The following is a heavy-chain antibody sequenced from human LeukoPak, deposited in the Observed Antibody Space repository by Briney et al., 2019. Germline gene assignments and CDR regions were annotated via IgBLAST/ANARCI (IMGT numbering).Heavy chain of an antibody. Sequence: PGGSLRLSCAASGFTVSSNYMSWVRQAPGKGLEWVSVIYSGGSTYYADSVKGRFTISRDNSKNTLYLQMNSLRAEDTAVYYCARGPGIAAAGTDYWGQGTLVTVSS. D-gene: IGHD6-13*01. J-gene: IGHJ4*02. CDR2: IYSGGST. CDR1: GFTVSSNY. CDR3: ARGPGIAAAGTDY. V-gene: IGHV3-53*01.